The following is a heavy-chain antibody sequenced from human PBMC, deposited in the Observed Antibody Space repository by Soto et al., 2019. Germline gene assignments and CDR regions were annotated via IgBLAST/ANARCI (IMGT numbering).Heavy chain of an antibody. V-gene: IGHV1-8*02. CDR1: GYTFTNND. CDR2: MNHGSGDT. J-gene: IGHJ5*02. CDR3: ARMESFGSLNWFDP. D-gene: IGHD5-18*01. Sequence: QVQLVQSGAEVKKPGASVKVSCKASGYTFTNNDVSWVRQATGQGLEWMGWMNHGSGDTGYAQKFQGRVTMTRYISIATAYMELNSLTSEDTAIYYCARMESFGSLNWFDPWGQGTLVTVSS.